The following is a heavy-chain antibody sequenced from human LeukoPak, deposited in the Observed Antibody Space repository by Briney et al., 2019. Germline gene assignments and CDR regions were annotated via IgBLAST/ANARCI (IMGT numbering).Heavy chain of an antibody. CDR2: IYYRGST. J-gene: IGHJ4*02. CDR1: GGSISSYY. D-gene: IGHD3-10*01. V-gene: IGHV4-59*06. CDR3: ARLYGSGSYYNDFDY. Sequence: PSETLSLTCTVSGGSISSYYWSWIRQHPGKGLEWIGYIYYRGSTYYNPSLKSRVTISVDTSKNQFSLKLSSVTAADTAVYYCARLYGSGSYYNDFDYWGQGTLVTVSS.